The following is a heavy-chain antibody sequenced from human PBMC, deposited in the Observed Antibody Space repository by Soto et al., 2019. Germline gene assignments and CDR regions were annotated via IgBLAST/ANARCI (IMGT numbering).Heavy chain of an antibody. CDR1: GFTFFAYA. CDR3: AKDSPPPFPSMDV. V-gene: IGHV3-23*01. J-gene: IGHJ6*02. Sequence: PGGSLRLSCAASGFTFFAYAMTWVRQAPGKGLEWVSTISGSGGYTYYADSVKGRFTISRDSSKNTLYLQINNLRAEDTAIYYCAKDSPPPFPSMDVWGQGTEVTV. CDR2: ISGSGGYT.